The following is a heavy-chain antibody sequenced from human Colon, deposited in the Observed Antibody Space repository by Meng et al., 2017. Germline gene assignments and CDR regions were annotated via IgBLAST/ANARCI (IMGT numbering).Heavy chain of an antibody. D-gene: IGHD2-2*01. J-gene: IGHJ4*02. CDR3: ARNPVIPDARTFDF. Sequence: QVQLQESGPGVVKSSYTLFLTCTISGGSSTIADYYWNWIRHSPGKGLEWLGYIHSSGNTYYTPSLKSRLTMSLDTSKNQFSLRLTSVTAADTAVYYCARNPVIPDARTFDFWGQGALVTVSS. CDR2: IHSSGNT. CDR1: GGSSTIADYY. V-gene: IGHV4-30-4*01.